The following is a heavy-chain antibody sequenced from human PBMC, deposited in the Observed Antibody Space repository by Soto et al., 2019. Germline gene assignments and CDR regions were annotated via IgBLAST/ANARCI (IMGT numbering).Heavy chain of an antibody. Sequence: PGGSLRLSCAASGFTFSNYGMSWVRQAPGKGQEWVSGISAGGGNTYYADSVKGRFTISRDNSRNTLYLQMNSLRAEDTAVNYLSTRAYYDIIGYYDYYFDSWRQGSLVTVSS. CDR1: GFTFSNYG. D-gene: IGHD3-22*01. J-gene: IGHJ4*02. CDR2: ISAGGGNT. V-gene: IGHV3-23*01. CDR3: STRAYYDIIGYYDYYFDS.